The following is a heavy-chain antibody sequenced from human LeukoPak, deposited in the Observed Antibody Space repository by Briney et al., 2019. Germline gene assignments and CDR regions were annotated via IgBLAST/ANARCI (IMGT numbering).Heavy chain of an antibody. D-gene: IGHD5-12*01. CDR2: INSDGSSI. Sequence: PGGSLRLSCAASGFTFSSYWMHWVRQAPGKGLVWVSRINSDGSSITYADSVKGRFTISRDNAKKPLYLQMNSLRVEDTAVYYCAREGRVSGYDFDCWGQGTLVTVSS. J-gene: IGHJ4*02. V-gene: IGHV3-74*03. CDR1: GFTFSSYW. CDR3: AREGRVSGYDFDC.